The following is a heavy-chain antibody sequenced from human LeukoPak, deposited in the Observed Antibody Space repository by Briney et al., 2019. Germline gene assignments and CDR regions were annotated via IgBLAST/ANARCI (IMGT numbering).Heavy chain of an antibody. Sequence: GGSLRLSCAASGFTFSSYAMSWVRQAPGKGLEWVSAISGSGDSTYYGDSVKGRFTISRDNSKNTLYLQMNSLRAEDTAVYYCAKTRPLDSSSWSHGDYWGQGALVTVSS. CDR1: GFTFSSYA. V-gene: IGHV3-23*01. CDR2: ISGSGDST. J-gene: IGHJ4*02. D-gene: IGHD6-13*01. CDR3: AKTRPLDSSSWSHGDY.